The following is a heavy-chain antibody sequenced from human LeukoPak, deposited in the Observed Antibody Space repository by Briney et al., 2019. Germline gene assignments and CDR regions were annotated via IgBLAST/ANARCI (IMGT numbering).Heavy chain of an antibody. V-gene: IGHV3-23*01. Sequence: GGSLRLSCAASGFTFSSYAMSWVRHAPGQGPEWVSATSGSGANTYYADSVKGRFTISRDNSKNTLYLQMSSLRADDAAVYYCAKEFGSYSPPYWGQGTLVTVSS. J-gene: IGHJ4*02. CDR1: GFTFSSYA. CDR3: AKEFGSYSPPY. CDR2: TSGSGANT. D-gene: IGHD1-26*01.